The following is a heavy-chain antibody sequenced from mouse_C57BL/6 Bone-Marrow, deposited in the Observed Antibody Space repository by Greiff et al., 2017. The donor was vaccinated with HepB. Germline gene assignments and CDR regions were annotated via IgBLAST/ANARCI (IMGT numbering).Heavy chain of an antibody. CDR3: ARAPSNTTVVATDWYFDV. CDR2: ISYDGSN. D-gene: IGHD1-1*01. CDR1: GYSITSGYY. V-gene: IGHV3-6*01. Sequence: EVKLQESGPGLVKPSQSLSLTCSVTGYSITSGYYWNWIRQFPGNKLEWMGYISYDGSNNYNPSLKNRISITRDTSKNQFFLKLNSVTTEDTATYYCARAPSNTTVVATDWYFDVWGTGTTVTVSS. J-gene: IGHJ1*03.